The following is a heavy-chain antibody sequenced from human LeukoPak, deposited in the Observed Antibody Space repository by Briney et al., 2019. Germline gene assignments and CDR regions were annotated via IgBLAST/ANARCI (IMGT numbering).Heavy chain of an antibody. CDR1: GYALSGLS. CDR2: FEPEEGKT. CDR3: ANEGDGFDL. J-gene: IGHJ3*01. Sequence: ASVKVSCKASGYALSGLSIHWVRQSPGKGLEWMGGFEPEEGKTIYAQTFQGRLSMTEDTPTDIAFMELSTLESEDTAVYYCANEGDGFDLWGQGTMVTVSS. V-gene: IGHV1-24*01.